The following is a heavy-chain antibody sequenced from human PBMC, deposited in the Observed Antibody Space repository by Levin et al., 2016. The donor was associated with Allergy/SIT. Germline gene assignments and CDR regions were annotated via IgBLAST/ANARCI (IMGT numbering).Heavy chain of an antibody. CDR1: GGSFSGYY. CDR2: INHSGST. D-gene: IGHD3-10*01. CDR3: ARDQRYYGSGSDAFDI. V-gene: IGHV4-34*01. J-gene: IGHJ3*02. Sequence: SETLSLTCAVYGGSFSGYYWSWIRQPPGKGLEWIGEINHSGSTNYNPSLKSRVTISVDTSKNQFSLKLSSATAADTAVYYCARDQRYYGSGSDAFDIWGQGTMVTVSS.